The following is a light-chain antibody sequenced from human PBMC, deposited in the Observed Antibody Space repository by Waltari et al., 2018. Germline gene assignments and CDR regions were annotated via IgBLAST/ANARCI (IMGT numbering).Light chain of an antibody. CDR3: GTWDSSLGALV. J-gene: IGLJ2*01. CDR1: SSNIGRYF. V-gene: IGLV1-51*01. CDR2: DND. Sequence: QSVLTQPPSVSAAPGQKVTLPSSGSSSNIGRYFVSWYQQLPGTAPRLLIYDNDKRPSGIPDRLSGSRAGTSAALGITGLQTGDEADYYCGTWDSSLGALVFGGGTRVIVL.